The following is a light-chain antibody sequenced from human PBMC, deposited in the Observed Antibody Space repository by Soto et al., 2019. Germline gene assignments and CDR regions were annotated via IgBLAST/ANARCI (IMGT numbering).Light chain of an antibody. J-gene: IGKJ4*01. CDR1: QSVGSY. CDR2: DAS. CDR3: QQRSNWPLT. V-gene: IGKV3-11*01. Sequence: EIVLTQSPATLSLSPGERATLSCRASQSVGSYLAWYQQHPGQAPRLLLYDASSRTTGIPARFSGSGSGTDFTLTISRLEPEDFAVYYCQQRSNWPLTFGGGTKVDIK.